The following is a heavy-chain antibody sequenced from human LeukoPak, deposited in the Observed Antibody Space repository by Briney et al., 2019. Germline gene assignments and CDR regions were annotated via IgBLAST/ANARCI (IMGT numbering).Heavy chain of an antibody. CDR2: MNPNSGNT. J-gene: IGHJ6*02. CDR3: ARVKKGSGYDEEDYYYGMDV. Sequence: ASVKVSCKASGYTFTSYDINWVRQATGQGLEWMGWMNPNSGNTGYAQKFQGRVTMTRNTSISTAYMELSSLRSEDTALYYCARVKKGSGYDEEDYYYGMDVWGQGTTFTVSS. V-gene: IGHV1-8*01. D-gene: IGHD5-12*01. CDR1: GYTFTSYD.